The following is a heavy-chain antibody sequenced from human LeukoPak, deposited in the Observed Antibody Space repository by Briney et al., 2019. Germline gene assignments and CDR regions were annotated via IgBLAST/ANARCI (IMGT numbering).Heavy chain of an antibody. CDR2: IYYSGST. Sequence: SETLSLTCTVSGGSISSYYLSWIRQPPGKGLEWIGYIYYSGSTNYNLSLKSRVTISVDTSKNQFSLKLSSVTAADTAVYYCARLHSSSYYYYYYMDVWGKGATVTVSS. D-gene: IGHD6-6*01. V-gene: IGHV4-59*01. J-gene: IGHJ6*03. CDR1: GGSISSYY. CDR3: ARLHSSSYYYYYYMDV.